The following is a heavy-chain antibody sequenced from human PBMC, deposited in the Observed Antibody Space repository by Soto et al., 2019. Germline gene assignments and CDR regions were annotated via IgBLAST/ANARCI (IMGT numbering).Heavy chain of an antibody. D-gene: IGHD5-12*01. CDR3: ARQWIAPAQYYFDY. J-gene: IGHJ4*02. CDR2: ILPSGST. V-gene: IGHV4-61*01. Sequence: XETLSLTCTVAGCSVSSGSYYWTWIRQSPGKGLEWMGYILPSGSTDYNPSLKSRVTISVDASKNEFSLKLRSVTAADMAVYYCARQWIAPAQYYFDYWGQGMLVTVSS. CDR1: GCSVSSGSYY.